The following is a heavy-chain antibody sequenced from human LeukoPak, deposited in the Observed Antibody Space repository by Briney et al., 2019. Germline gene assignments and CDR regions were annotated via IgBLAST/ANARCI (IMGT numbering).Heavy chain of an antibody. CDR2: IYYSGST. Sequence: SETLSLTCTVSGGSISSYHWSWIRQPPGKGLEWIGYIYYSGSTNYNPSLKSRVTISVDTSKNQFSLKLSSVTAADTAVYYCARASSSSSWYYFDYWGQGTLVTVSS. D-gene: IGHD6-13*01. J-gene: IGHJ4*02. CDR1: GGSISSYH. CDR3: ARASSSSSWYYFDY. V-gene: IGHV4-59*01.